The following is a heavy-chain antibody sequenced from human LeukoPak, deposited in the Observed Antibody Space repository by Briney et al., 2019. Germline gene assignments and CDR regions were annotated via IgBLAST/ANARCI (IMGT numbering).Heavy chain of an antibody. V-gene: IGHV3-74*01. CDR2: IHSDGSIT. D-gene: IGHD4-17*01. Sequence: GGSLRLSCPASGFTFSSYWMHWVRQAPGKGLVWVSRIHSDGSITSYADSVKGRFTVSRDNAKNTLYLQMNSLRADDTAVYYCARDRTTVTVFDYWGQGALVTVST. CDR3: ARDRTTVTVFDY. J-gene: IGHJ4*02. CDR1: GFTFSSYW.